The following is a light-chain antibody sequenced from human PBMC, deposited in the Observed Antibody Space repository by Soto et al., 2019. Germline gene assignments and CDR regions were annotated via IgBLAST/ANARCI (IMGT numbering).Light chain of an antibody. J-gene: IGKJ1*01. CDR3: QQYGGSSWT. Sequence: EIVLTQSPGTLSLSPGERATLSCRASQSVSSNYLAWYQQKPGQAPRLLIYGASSRATGIPDNFSGSGSGTDFTLTISRLEPEDFAVYYCQQYGGSSWTFGQGTKVEIK. V-gene: IGKV3-20*01. CDR2: GAS. CDR1: QSVSSNY.